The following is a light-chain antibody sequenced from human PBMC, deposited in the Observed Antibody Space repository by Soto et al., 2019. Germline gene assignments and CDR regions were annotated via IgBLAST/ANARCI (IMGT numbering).Light chain of an antibody. V-gene: IGKV3-15*01. J-gene: IGKJ1*01. Sequence: EIVMTQSPATLSVSPGERATLSCRASQSVSSNLAWYQQKPGQAPMLLIYGASTRATAISARFSGSGSGTEFTLTISSLQSEDFAVYYCQQYNNWLGTFGQGTKVEIK. CDR2: GAS. CDR3: QQYNNWLGT. CDR1: QSVSSN.